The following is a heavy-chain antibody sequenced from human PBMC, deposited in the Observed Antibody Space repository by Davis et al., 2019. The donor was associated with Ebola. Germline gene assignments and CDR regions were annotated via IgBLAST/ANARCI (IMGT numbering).Heavy chain of an antibody. CDR2: IYWNSGDT. Sequence: SLKISCLMSGFSFHNHAMRWVRQVPGKGLEWVSGIYWNSGDTGYADSVKGRFTISRDNAKNSVYMQLTSLRVEDTAVYYCARYRYRWSAWFFDLWGRGTLVTVSS. CDR3: ARYRYRWSAWFFDL. D-gene: IGHD4-23*01. CDR1: GFSFHNHA. V-gene: IGHV3-9*01. J-gene: IGHJ2*01.